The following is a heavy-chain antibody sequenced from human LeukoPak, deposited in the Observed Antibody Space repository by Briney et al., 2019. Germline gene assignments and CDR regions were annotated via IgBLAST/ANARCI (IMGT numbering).Heavy chain of an antibody. CDR3: ARFRGYYDSSGYYYVRGWYFDL. CDR2: IYHSGST. Sequence: SETLSLTCAVSGYSISSGYYWGWIRQPPGKGLEWIGSIYHSGSTYYNPSLKCRVTISVDTSKNQFSLKLSSVTAADTAVYYCARFRGYYDSSGYYYVRGWYFDLWGRGTLVTVSS. CDR1: GYSISSGYY. V-gene: IGHV4-38-2*01. D-gene: IGHD3-22*01. J-gene: IGHJ2*01.